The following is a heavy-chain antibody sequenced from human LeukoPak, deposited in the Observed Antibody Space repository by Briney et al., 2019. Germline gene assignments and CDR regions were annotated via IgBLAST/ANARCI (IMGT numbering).Heavy chain of an antibody. V-gene: IGHV3-30-3*01. CDR3: ASSAQYYFDY. J-gene: IGHJ4*02. CDR2: ISYDGSNK. D-gene: IGHD6-25*01. Sequence: GGSLRLSCAASGFTFSSYAMHWVRRAPGKGLEWVAVISYDGSNKYYADSVKGRFTISRDNSKNTLYLQMNSLRAEDTAVYYCASSAQYYFDYWGQGTLVTVSS. CDR1: GFTFSSYA.